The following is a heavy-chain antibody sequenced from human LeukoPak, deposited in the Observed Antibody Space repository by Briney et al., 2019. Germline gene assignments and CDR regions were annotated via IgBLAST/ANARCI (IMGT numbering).Heavy chain of an antibody. CDR3: TRVAIAIIGTDPVDY. D-gene: IGHD2-21*01. Sequence: GGSLRLSCEASGFTFADYAMNWVRQAPGKGLEWVGFIRSRTYGRAADYAPSVQGRFTISRDDSKSIAYLQMNSLEIEDTAVYYCTRVAIAIIGTDPVDYWGQGTLVTVSS. J-gene: IGHJ4*02. CDR1: GFTFADYA. V-gene: IGHV3-49*04. CDR2: IRSRTYGRAA.